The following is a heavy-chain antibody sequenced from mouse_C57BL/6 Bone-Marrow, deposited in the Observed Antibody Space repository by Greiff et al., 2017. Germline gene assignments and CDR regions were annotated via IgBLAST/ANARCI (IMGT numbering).Heavy chain of an antibody. Sequence: QVQLQQPGAELVKPGASVKLSCKASGYTFTSYWMHWVKQRPGQGLEWIGMIHPNSGSTNYNEKFKSKATLTVDKSSSTAYMQLSSLTSEDSAVYYCARACAYSSRFAYWGQGTLVTVSA. CDR2: IHPNSGST. CDR1: GYTFTSYW. V-gene: IGHV1-64*01. J-gene: IGHJ3*01. CDR3: ARACAYSSRFAY.